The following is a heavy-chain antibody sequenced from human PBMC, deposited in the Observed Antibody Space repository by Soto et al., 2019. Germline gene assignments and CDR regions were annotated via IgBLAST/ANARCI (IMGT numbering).Heavy chain of an antibody. CDR1: GFTFSRYT. J-gene: IGHJ4*02. D-gene: IGHD2-2*01. CDR2: INGGDGPT. V-gene: IGHV3-23*01. CDR3: SKDKVPEGAWDFDY. Sequence: GGSLRLSCAASGFTFSRYTMSWVRQVPGKGLEWVSGINGGDGPTYYAKSVKGRFTISRDNSQNTLYLQMNNLRAEDTAIYYCSKDKVPEGAWDFDYWGKGTLVTVAS.